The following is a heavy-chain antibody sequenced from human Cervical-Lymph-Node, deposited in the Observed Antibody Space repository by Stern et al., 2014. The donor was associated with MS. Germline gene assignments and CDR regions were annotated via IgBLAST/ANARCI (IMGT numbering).Heavy chain of an antibody. D-gene: IGHD3-10*01. CDR2: INHSGST. V-gene: IGHV4-34*01. CDR3: ARANYYYGSGSYYNG. J-gene: IGHJ4*02. CDR1: GGSFSGYY. Sequence: QVQLQQWGAGLLKPSETLSLTCAVYGGSFSGYYWSWIRQPPGKGLEWIGEINHSGSTNYNPSLKSRVTISVDTSKNQFSLKLSSVTAADTAVYYCARANYYYGSGSYYNGWGQGTLVTVSS.